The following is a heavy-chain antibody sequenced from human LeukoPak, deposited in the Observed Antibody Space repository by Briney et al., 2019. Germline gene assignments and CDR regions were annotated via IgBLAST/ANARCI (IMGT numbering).Heavy chain of an antibody. V-gene: IGHV4-31*03. CDR1: GGSISSGGYY. CDR3: ARGGGYYDSSGSAFDY. J-gene: IGHJ4*02. Sequence: SETLSLTCTVSGGSISSGGYYWSWIRQHPGKGLGWIGYIYYSGSTYYNPSLKSRVTISVDTSKNQFSLKLSSVTAADTAVYYCARGGGYYDSSGSAFDYWGQGTLVTVSS. D-gene: IGHD3-22*01. CDR2: IYYSGST.